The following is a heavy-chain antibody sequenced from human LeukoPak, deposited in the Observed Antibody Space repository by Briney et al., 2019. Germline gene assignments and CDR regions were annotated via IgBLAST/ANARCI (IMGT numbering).Heavy chain of an antibody. CDR3: ARGSPYYYDSSGYYWGLSPFDY. V-gene: IGHV4-34*01. D-gene: IGHD3-22*01. CDR2: INHSGST. J-gene: IGHJ4*02. CDR1: GGSFSGYH. Sequence: SETLSLTCAVYGGSFSGYHWSWIRQPPGKGLEWIGEINHSGSTNYNPSLKSRVTISVDTSKNQFSLKLSSVTAADTAVYYCARGSPYYYDSSGYYWGLSPFDYWGQGTLVTVSS.